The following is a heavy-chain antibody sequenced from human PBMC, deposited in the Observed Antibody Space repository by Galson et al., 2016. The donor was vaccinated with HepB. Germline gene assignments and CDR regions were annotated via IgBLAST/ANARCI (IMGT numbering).Heavy chain of an antibody. V-gene: IGHV4-4*02. Sequence: ETLSLTCGVSGDSMSSHDWWSWIRQPPGKGLEWIGEIHPSGSTNSNPSLKSRVTISVDRSRKQFYLRLYSVTAADTAVYYCARRGSSWYLVWGQGTLVTVSS. J-gene: IGHJ4*02. CDR1: GDSMSSHDW. CDR3: ARRGSSWYLV. D-gene: IGHD6-13*01. CDR2: IHPSGST.